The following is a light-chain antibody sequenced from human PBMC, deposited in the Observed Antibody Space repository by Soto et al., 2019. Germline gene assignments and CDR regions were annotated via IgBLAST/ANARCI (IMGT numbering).Light chain of an antibody. Sequence: QLVLTQPASVSGSPGQSITISCTGTSSDVGGYNYVSWYQQHPGKAPKLMIYDVSNRPSGVSNRFSGSKSGNTASLTISGLQAEYEADYYCSSYTSSSTPLYVFGTGTQLTVL. CDR3: SSYTSSSTPLYV. CDR2: DVS. CDR1: SSDVGGYNY. V-gene: IGLV2-14*01. J-gene: IGLJ1*01.